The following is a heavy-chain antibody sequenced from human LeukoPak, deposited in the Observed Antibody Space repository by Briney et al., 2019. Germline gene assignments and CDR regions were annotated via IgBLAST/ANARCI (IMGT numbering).Heavy chain of an antibody. J-gene: IGHJ3*02. CDR1: GFSFSSHI. D-gene: IGHD2-8*01. CDR2: ISSSSSYI. CDR3: ARVEMGAFDI. Sequence: PGGSLRLSCAASGFSFSSHIMNWVRQAPGKGLEWVSSISSSSSYIYYADSVKGRFTISRDNAKKSLYLQMNSLRAEDTAVYYCARVEMGAFDIWGQGTMVTVSS. V-gene: IGHV3-21*01.